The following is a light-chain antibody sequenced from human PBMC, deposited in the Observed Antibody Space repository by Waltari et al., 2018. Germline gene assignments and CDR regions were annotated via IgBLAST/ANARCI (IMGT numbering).Light chain of an antibody. J-gene: IGKJ1*01. CDR3: MQGTQWPWT. CDR1: QSLVFRDGITY. Sequence: VMTQSPVSLSVTPGQAASISFRSSQSLVFRDGITYLTWFHQRPGQSPRPLISRVSDRDFGVPDKFSGSGSGTDFTLKLSGVEADDVGIYYCMQGTQWPWTFGQGTKVDI. CDR2: RVS. V-gene: IGKV2-30*01.